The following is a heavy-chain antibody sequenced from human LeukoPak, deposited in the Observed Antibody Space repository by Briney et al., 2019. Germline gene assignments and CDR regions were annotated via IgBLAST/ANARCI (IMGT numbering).Heavy chain of an antibody. V-gene: IGHV3-23*01. Sequence: GGSLRLSCTASGLTFSSYAMRWVRQAPGKGLEWVSAISGSGGSTYYADSVKGRFTISRDNSKNTLYLQMNSLRAEDTAVYYCAKIGDTAMVRGAFDIWGQGTMVTVSS. CDR1: GLTFSSYA. D-gene: IGHD5-18*01. J-gene: IGHJ3*02. CDR3: AKIGDTAMVRGAFDI. CDR2: ISGSGGST.